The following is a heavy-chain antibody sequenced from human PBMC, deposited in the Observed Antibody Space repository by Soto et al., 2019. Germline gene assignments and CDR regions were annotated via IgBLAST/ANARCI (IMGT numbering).Heavy chain of an antibody. CDR2: ISITGSFI. CDR1: GFIFSSYS. D-gene: IGHD4-17*01. Sequence: EVQLVESGGGLVKPGESLRVSCAASGFIFSSYSVTWVRQAPGKGLEWVSSISITGSFIHYAESVKGRFTISRDNAKNSLYLPMNRLRVEDTAIYYCARECYLYVDSGSNCVDHWGQGTLVTVSS. J-gene: IGHJ4*02. CDR3: ARECYLYVDSGSNCVDH. V-gene: IGHV3-21*01.